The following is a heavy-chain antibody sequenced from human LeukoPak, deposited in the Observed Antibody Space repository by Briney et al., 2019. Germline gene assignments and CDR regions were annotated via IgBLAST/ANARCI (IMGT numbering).Heavy chain of an antibody. Sequence: GGSLRLSCAASGFTFSSYDMHWVRQPTGKGLEWVSAIGTAGDTYYSHSVKGRFTISRDNAKNSLYLQMNSLRAEDTAVYYCAKDSSDYYFDYWGQGTLVTVSS. CDR2: IGTAGDT. CDR1: GFTFSSYD. CDR3: AKDSSDYYFDY. D-gene: IGHD3-22*01. V-gene: IGHV3-13*01. J-gene: IGHJ4*02.